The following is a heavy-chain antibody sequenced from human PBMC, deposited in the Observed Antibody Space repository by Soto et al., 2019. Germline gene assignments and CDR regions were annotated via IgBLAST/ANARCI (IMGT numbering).Heavy chain of an antibody. CDR1: GGSISSSSYY. Sequence: SETLSLTCTVSGGSISSSSYYWGWIRQPPGKGLEWIGSIYYSGSTYYNPSLKSRVTISVDTSKNSLYLQMNSLRAEDTALYYCAKDMVLSRYSSSPLGSFDYWGQGTLVTVSS. CDR3: AKDMVLSRYSSSPLGSFDY. D-gene: IGHD6-6*01. CDR2: IYYSGST. J-gene: IGHJ4*02. V-gene: IGHV4-39*02.